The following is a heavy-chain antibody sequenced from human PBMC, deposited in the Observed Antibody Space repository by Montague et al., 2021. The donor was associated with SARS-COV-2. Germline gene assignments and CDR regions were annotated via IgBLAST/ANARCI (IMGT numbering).Heavy chain of an antibody. CDR3: ASTLVVTATPIDY. Sequence: SLRLSCAASGFTFSSYAMHWVRQAPGKGLEWVAVISYDGSNKYYADSVKGRFTISRDNSKNTLYLQMNSLRAEDTAVYYCASTLVVTATPIDYWGQGTLVTVSS. V-gene: IGHV3-30-3*01. J-gene: IGHJ4*02. CDR1: GFTFSSYA. CDR2: ISYDGSNK. D-gene: IGHD2-21*02.